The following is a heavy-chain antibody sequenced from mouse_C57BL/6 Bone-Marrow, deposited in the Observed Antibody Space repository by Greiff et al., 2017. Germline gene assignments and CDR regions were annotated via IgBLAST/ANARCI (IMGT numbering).Heavy chain of an antibody. CDR3: ARSLYDYDGFAY. CDR1: GYTFTSYW. J-gene: IGHJ3*01. CDR2: IDPNSGGT. D-gene: IGHD2-4*01. Sequence: QVQLQQPGAELVKPGASVKLSCKASGYTFTSYWMHWVKPRPGRGLEWIGRIDPNSGGTTYNEKFKSKATLTVDKPSSPAYMQLSSLTSEDSAVYYCARSLYDYDGFAYWGQGTLVTVSA. V-gene: IGHV1-72*01.